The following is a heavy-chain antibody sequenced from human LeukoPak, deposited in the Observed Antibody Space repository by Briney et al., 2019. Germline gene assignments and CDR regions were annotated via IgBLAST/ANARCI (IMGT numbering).Heavy chain of an antibody. CDR2: INPNSGGT. CDR3: AREGGIGQYYFDY. CDR1: GYTFTGYY. J-gene: IGHJ4*02. Sequence: ASVKVSCKASGYTFTGYYMHWVRQAPGQGLEWMEWINPNSGGTNYAQKFQGRVTMTRDTSISTAYMELSRLRSDDTAVYYCAREGGIGQYYFDYWGQGTLVTVSS. D-gene: IGHD2-21*01. V-gene: IGHV1-2*02.